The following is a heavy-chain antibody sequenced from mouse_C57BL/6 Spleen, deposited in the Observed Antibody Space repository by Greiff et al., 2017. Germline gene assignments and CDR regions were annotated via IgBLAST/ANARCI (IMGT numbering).Heavy chain of an antibody. CDR2: IWSGGST. J-gene: IGHJ1*03. V-gene: IGHV2-2*01. D-gene: IGHD2-1*01. CDR1: GFSLTSYG. CDR3: ARKGIYYGNYEYFDV. Sequence: QVQLQQSGPGLVQPSQSLSITCTVSGFSLTSYGVHWVRQSPGKGLEWLGVIWSGGSTDYNAAFISRLSISKNNSKSQVFFKMNRLQAYDTAIYYCARKGIYYGNYEYFDVWGTGTTVTVSS.